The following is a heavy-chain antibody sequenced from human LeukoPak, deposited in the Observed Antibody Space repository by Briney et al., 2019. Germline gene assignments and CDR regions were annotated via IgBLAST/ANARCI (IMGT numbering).Heavy chain of an antibody. Sequence: ASVKVSCKASGYTFTGYYIHWVRQAPGQGLEWMGWINVDSGDTKFSEKFQGRVTITRDTSISTAYMDLSRLTSDDTALYYCGLRGGSAGLNFDSWGQGTLVTVSS. CDR3: GLRGGSAGLNFDS. J-gene: IGHJ4*02. CDR2: INVDSGDT. V-gene: IGHV1-2*02. CDR1: GYTFTGYY. D-gene: IGHD3-16*01.